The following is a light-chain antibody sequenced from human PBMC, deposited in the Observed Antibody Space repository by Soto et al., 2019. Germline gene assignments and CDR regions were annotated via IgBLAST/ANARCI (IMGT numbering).Light chain of an antibody. V-gene: IGKV3-20*01. J-gene: IGKJ3*01. CDR2: GAS. CDR3: QQYGRSPFT. CDR1: QSVDSNTY. Sequence: EIVLTQSPGTLSLSLGERATLSCRASQSVDSNTYLAWYQQKPGQAPRLLIYGASSRATGIPGRFSGSGSGTDFTLTISRLEPEDFAVYYCQQYGRSPFTFGPGTKVDIK.